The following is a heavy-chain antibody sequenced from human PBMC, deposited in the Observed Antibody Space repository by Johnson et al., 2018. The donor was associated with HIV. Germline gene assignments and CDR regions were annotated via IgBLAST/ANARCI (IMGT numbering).Heavy chain of an antibody. CDR3: AKSIAAAGTNAFDI. D-gene: IGHD6-13*01. V-gene: IGHV3-30*18. CDR1: GFTFSSYA. J-gene: IGHJ3*02. Sequence: QVQLVESGGGVVQPGRSLRLSCAASGFTFSSYAFHWVRQAPAKGLEWVASISYDGSNKYYADSVKGRFTISRDNSKNTLYLQMNSLRAEDTAVYYCAKSIAAAGTNAFDIWGQGTMVTVSS. CDR2: ISYDGSNK.